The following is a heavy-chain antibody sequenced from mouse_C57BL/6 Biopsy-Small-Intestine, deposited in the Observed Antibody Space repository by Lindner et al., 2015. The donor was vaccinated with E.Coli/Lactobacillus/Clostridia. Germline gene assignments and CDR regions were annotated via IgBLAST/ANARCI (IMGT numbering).Heavy chain of an antibody. CDR2: IYPGDGET. CDR3: VRGERGDFDY. J-gene: IGHJ2*01. V-gene: IGHV1-80*01. Sequence: VQLQESGAELVKPGASVKISCKASGYAFSSYWMNWVKQRPGKGLEWIGQIYPGDGETNYNGNFKGKATLTADRSSNTAYMQLSSLTSEDSAVYFCVRGERGDFDYWGQGSTLTVSS. CDR1: GYAFSSYW.